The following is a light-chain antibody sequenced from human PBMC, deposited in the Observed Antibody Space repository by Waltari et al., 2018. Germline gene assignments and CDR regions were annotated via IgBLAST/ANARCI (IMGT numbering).Light chain of an antibody. CDR2: RDN. CDR3: AAWDDSLNGLV. J-gene: IGLJ3*02. Sequence: QSVLTQTLPASGTPGQTVTISCSGSSSNIGSNSVNWYQQLPGTAPKLLIYRDNQRPSGVPDRFSGSKSGTSASLAISGLQSDDEADYYCAAWDDSLNGLVFGGGTQLTVL. V-gene: IGLV1-44*01. CDR1: SSNIGSNS.